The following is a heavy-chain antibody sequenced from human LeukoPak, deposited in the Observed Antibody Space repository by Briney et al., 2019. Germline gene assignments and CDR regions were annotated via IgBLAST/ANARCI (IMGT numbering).Heavy chain of an antibody. J-gene: IGHJ4*02. CDR1: GYTFTGYY. CDR3: ARDPTYYYDSRSFDY. D-gene: IGHD3-22*01. Sequence: ASVKVSCKASGYTFTGYYMHWVRQAPGQGLEWMGWINPNSGGTNYAQKFQGRVTMTRDTSISTAYMELSRLRSDDTAVYYCARDPTYYYDSRSFDYWGQGTLVTVSS. CDR2: INPNSGGT. V-gene: IGHV1-2*02.